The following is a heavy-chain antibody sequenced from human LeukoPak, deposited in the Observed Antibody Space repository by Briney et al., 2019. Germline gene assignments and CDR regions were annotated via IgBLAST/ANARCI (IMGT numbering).Heavy chain of an antibody. CDR1: GFTFSSFG. Sequence: GSLRLSCAASGFTFSSFGMHWVRQAPGKGLEWVAVIWNDGSNNYYADSVKGRFTISRDNAKNTLYLQMNSLRPADTAVYYCASSMAYNCLDYWGQGTLVTVSS. J-gene: IGHJ4*02. CDR3: ASSMAYNCLDY. D-gene: IGHD5-24*01. CDR2: IWNDGSNN. V-gene: IGHV3-33*01.